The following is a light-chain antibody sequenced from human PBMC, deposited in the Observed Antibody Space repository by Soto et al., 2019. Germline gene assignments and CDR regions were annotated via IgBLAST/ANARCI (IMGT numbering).Light chain of an antibody. J-gene: IGLJ3*02. CDR3: AAWDDSLNGPV. CDR2: YDD. Sequence: QSVLTQLPSVSAAPGQRVTISCSGSNSNIGNNAVNWYQQLPGKAPKLLIHYDDRVPSGVSDRFSGSKSGTSASLAISALQSEDEADYYCAAWDDSLNGPVFGGGTKLTVL. CDR1: NSNIGNNA. V-gene: IGLV1-36*01.